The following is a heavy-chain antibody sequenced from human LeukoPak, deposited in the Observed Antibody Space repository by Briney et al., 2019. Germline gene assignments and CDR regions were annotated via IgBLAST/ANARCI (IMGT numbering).Heavy chain of an antibody. D-gene: IGHD3-16*01. V-gene: IGHV7-4-1*02. CDR2: INTKTGNP. J-gene: IGHJ5*02. CDR1: GYSFTKYA. Sequence: GASVKVSCKASGYSFTKYAMNWVRQAPGHGLEWVGWINTKTGNPTYAQGFTGRFVFSLDTSVSTAFLQISSLKAEDTAVYYCARISGDFGHLGDPWGQGTLVTVSS. CDR3: ARISGDFGHLGDP.